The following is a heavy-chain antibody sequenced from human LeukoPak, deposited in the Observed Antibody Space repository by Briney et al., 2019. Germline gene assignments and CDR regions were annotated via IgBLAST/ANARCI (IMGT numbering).Heavy chain of an antibody. J-gene: IGHJ1*01. Sequence: GGSLRLSCAASGFTYSDYYMSWIRQAPGKGREWVSYISSSSSYTNYADSVKGRFTISRDNAKNSLYLQMNSLRAEDTAVYYRASSPGAGSARYFQHWGQGTLVTVSS. CDR3: ASSPGAGSARYFQH. CDR1: GFTYSDYY. CDR2: ISSSSSYT. D-gene: IGHD6-19*01. V-gene: IGHV3-11*06.